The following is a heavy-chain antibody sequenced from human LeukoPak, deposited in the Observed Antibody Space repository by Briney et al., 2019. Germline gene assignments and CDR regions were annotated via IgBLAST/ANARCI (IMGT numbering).Heavy chain of an antibody. CDR3: ARGGVWGTYVAFDV. CDR1: GGSVSSYY. V-gene: IGHV4-59*08. D-gene: IGHD3-16*01. J-gene: IGHJ3*01. CDR2: IYYSGST. Sequence: AETLTLTCTVSGGSVSSYYWSWIRQPPGKGLEWIAYIYYSGSTKYNPSLKSRVTISVDTSKNQFSLKLSSVTAADTAVYFCARGGVWGTYVAFDVWGQGTMVTVSS.